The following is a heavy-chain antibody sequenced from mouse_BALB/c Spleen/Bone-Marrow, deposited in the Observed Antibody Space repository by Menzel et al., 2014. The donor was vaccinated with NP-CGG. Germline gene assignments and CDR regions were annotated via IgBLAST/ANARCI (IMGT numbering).Heavy chain of an antibody. Sequence: LQQSGGGLVQPGGSLKLSCATSGFTFRDYYMYWVRRTPEKRLEWVAYISNGGGSTYYPDTVKGRFTISRDNAKNTLYLQMSRLKSEDTAMYYCARQGTLDYWGQGTLVTVSS. CDR2: ISNGGGST. J-gene: IGHJ4*01. CDR1: GFTFRDYY. CDR3: ARQGTLDY. V-gene: IGHV5-12*02.